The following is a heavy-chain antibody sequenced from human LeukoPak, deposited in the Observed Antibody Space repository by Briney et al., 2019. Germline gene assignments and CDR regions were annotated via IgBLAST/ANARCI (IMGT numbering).Heavy chain of an antibody. CDR2: ISSSSSYI. V-gene: IGHV3-21*01. D-gene: IGHD3-3*01. CDR3: ARESVFWSGYYFDY. CDR1: GFTFSSYS. Sequence: GGSLRLSCAASGFTFSSYSMNWVRQAPGKGLEWVSSISSSSSYIYYADSVKGRFTISRDNAKNSLYLQMNSLRAEDTAVYYCARESVFWSGYYFDYWGRGTLVTVSS. J-gene: IGHJ4*02.